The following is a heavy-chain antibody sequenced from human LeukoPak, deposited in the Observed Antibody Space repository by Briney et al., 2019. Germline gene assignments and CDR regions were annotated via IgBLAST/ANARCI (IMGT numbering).Heavy chain of an antibody. J-gene: IGHJ4*02. CDR2: ISAYNGNT. CDR3: ARGQKYRSGYTVTELGSGYFDY. V-gene: IGHV1-18*01. CDR1: GYTFTSYG. D-gene: IGHD5-18*01. Sequence: RASVKVSCKASGYTFTSYGISWVRQAPGQGLEWMGWISAYNGNTNYAQKLQGRVTMTTDTSTSTAYMELRSLRSDDTAVYYCARGQKYRSGYTVTELGSGYFDYWGQGPLVTVSS.